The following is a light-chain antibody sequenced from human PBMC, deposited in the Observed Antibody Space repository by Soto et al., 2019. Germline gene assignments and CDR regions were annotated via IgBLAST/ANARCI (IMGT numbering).Light chain of an antibody. J-gene: IGLJ2*01. V-gene: IGLV2-14*01. CDR1: SSDVGGYNY. CDR3: SSYTSSSTLVV. Sequence: QSALTQPASVSGSPGQSITISCTGTSSDVGGYNYVSWYQQHPGKAPKLMIYDVSNRPSGVSNRFSHSKSGTTASLTISGLQAEDDADYYCSSYTSSSTLVVFGGGTKLTVL. CDR2: DVS.